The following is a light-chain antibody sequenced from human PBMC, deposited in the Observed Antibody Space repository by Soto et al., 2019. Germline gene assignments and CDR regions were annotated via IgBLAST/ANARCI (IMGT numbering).Light chain of an antibody. CDR2: YND. J-gene: IGLJ3*02. V-gene: IGLV1-47*02. CDR1: TSNIGDNY. Sequence: QLVLTQPPSASGTPGQRVSISCSGSTSNIGDNYVYWYQHLPRTAPKLLIYYNDERPSGVPDRFSGSKSGTSASLAISGLRSEDEADYYCATWDDSLSGVVFGGGTQLTVL. CDR3: ATWDDSLSGVV.